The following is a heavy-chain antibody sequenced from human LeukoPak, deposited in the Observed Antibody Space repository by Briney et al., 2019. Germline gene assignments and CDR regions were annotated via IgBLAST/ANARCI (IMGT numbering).Heavy chain of an antibody. CDR2: IIPIFGTA. CDR1: GGTFSSYA. V-gene: IGHV1-69*05. CDR3: ARLREYYDFWTSLGAFDI. D-gene: IGHD3-3*01. J-gene: IGHJ3*02. Sequence: GASVKVSCKASGGTFSSYAISWVRQAPGQGLEWMGGIIPIFGTANYAQKFQGRVTITTDESTSTAYMELSSLRSEDTAVYYCARLREYYDFWTSLGAFDIWGQGTMVTVSS.